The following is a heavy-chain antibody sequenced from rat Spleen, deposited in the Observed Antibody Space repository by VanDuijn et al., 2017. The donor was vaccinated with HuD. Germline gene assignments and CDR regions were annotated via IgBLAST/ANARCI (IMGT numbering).Heavy chain of an antibody. Sequence: QVQLKESGPGLVQPSQTLSLTCTASGFSLISNGVSWVRQPPGQGLEWMGAIWSGGSTAYNSVLKSRLTISRDTSKSQVFLKMNSLRSEDTATYYCTTVVQGHGFAYWGQGTLVTVSS. V-gene: IGHV2-4*01. CDR3: TTVVQGHGFAY. J-gene: IGHJ3*01. CDR1: GFSLISNG. CDR2: IWSGGST. D-gene: IGHD1-1*01.